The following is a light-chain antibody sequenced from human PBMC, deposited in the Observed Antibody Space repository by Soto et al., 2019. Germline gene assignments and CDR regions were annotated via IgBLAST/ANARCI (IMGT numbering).Light chain of an antibody. CDR3: CSYAGSYSWV. J-gene: IGLJ3*02. Sequence: QSALTQPRSVSGSPGQSVTISCTGTSSDVGGYNFVSWYQQHPGKAPKFLIYDVSKRPSGVPDRFSGSKSANTASLTISGLQAEDVADYYCCSYAGSYSWVFGGGTNLTVL. CDR2: DVS. V-gene: IGLV2-11*01. CDR1: SSDVGGYNF.